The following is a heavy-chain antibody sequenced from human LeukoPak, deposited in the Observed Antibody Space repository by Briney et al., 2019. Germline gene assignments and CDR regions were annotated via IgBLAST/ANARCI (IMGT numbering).Heavy chain of an antibody. Sequence: SGTLSLTCAVSGDSISSSNWWSWVRQPPGKGLEWIGEIYHSGSTNYNPSLKSRVTISVDKFKNQSSLKLSPVTAADTAVYYCARSSSGWSNIDYWGQGTLVTVSS. CDR2: IYHSGST. V-gene: IGHV4-4*02. CDR1: GDSISSSNW. J-gene: IGHJ4*02. D-gene: IGHD6-19*01. CDR3: ARSSSGWSNIDY.